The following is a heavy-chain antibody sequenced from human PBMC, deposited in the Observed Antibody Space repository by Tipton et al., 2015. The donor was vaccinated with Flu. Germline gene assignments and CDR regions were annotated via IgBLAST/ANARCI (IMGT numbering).Heavy chain of an antibody. CDR3: AVTAGYSSSWLDWYFDL. V-gene: IGHV4-4*07. J-gene: IGHJ2*01. CDR1: GGSISSYY. D-gene: IGHD6-13*01. Sequence: PGLVKPSETLSLTCTVSGGSISSYYWSWIRQPAGKGLEWIGRIYTSGSTNYNPSLKSRVTMSVDTSKNQFSLKLSSVTAADTAVYYCAVTAGYSSSWLDWYFDLWGRGTLVTVSS. CDR2: IYTSGST.